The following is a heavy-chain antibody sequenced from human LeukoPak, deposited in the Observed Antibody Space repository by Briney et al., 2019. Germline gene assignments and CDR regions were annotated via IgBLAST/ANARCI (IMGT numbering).Heavy chain of an antibody. V-gene: IGHV4-59*08. CDR1: GGSIRNYY. CDR3: ARHNGPSYYFDY. CDR2: IYYRGST. Sequence: ETLSLTCTVSGGSIRNYYWSWIRQPPGKGLEWIGYIYYRGSTNYNPSLKSRLTISVDTSKNQFSLNLSSVTAADTAVYYCARHNGPSYYFDYWGQGTLVSVSS. J-gene: IGHJ4*02. D-gene: IGHD2-8*01.